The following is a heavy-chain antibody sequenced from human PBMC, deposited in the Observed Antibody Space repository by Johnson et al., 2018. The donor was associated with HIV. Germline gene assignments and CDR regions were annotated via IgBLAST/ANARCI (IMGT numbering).Heavy chain of an antibody. J-gene: IGHJ3*02. V-gene: IGHV3-7*02. CDR1: GFNFNSYW. D-gene: IGHD2/OR15-2a*01. CDR2: IKQDGSEA. Sequence: VLLVESGGGLVQPGGSLRLSCAASGFNFNSYWMTWVRQAPGKGLEWVANIKQDGSEAYYVDSVKGRFTITRDNSKNTLYLQMNSLRAEDTAVYYCAKNSAAFDIWGHGTMVTVSS. CDR3: AKNSAAFDI.